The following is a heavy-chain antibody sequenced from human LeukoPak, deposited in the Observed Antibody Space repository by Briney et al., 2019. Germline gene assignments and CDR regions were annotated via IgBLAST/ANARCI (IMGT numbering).Heavy chain of an antibody. V-gene: IGHV1-69*13. CDR2: IIPIFGTA. CDR1: GGTFSSYA. D-gene: IGHD2-2*02. J-gene: IGHJ4*02. CDR3: ARGTGYCSSTSCYTFDY. Sequence: SVKVSCKASGGTFSSYAISWVRQAPGQGLEWMGGIIPIFGTANYAQKFQGRVTITADESTSTAYMERSSLRSEDTAVYYCARGTGYCSSTSCYTFDYWGQGTLVTVSS.